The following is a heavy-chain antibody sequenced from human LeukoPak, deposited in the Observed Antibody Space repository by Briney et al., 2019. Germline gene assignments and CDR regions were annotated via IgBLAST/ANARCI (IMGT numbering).Heavy chain of an antibody. Sequence: PGGSLRLSCAASGFTFTNFAVHWVRQAPGKGLEWVAFISYDGSTKYYADSVKGRFTISRDNSKNTLYLQMNSLRTEDTAVYYCARRSRDGWYFDYWGQGTLVTVSS. V-gene: IGHV3-30*04. CDR1: GFTFTNFA. J-gene: IGHJ4*02. CDR3: ARRSRDGWYFDY. D-gene: IGHD5-24*01. CDR2: ISYDGSTK.